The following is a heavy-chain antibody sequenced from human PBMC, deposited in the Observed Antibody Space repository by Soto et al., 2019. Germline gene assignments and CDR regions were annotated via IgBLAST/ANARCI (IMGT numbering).Heavy chain of an antibody. CDR2: INPSGSI. Sequence: VQLQQWGAGLLKPSETLSLTCAVYGGSFSGYHWSWFRQPPGKGLEWIGEINPSGSINYNPSLKSRVTISVDTSKNQFSLNLSSVTAADTAVYYCATFVGATTVTRGSPRDYWGHGTRVTVSS. D-gene: IGHD4-4*01. V-gene: IGHV4-34*01. J-gene: IGHJ4*01. CDR3: ATFVGATTVTRGSPRDY. CDR1: GGSFSGYH.